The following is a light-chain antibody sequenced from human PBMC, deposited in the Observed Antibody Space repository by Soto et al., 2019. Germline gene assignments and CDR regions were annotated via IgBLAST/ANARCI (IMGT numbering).Light chain of an antibody. J-gene: IGKJ1*01. Sequence: DIQMTQSPSSLSASVGDRVTITCRASQSISRYLSWHQQKPGKAPVLLIYAAASLQSGVPSRFSGGGSGTDFTLTISSLQPEDFATYYCQQSSRTPWTFGQGTKLEIK. CDR2: AAA. CDR3: QQSSRTPWT. V-gene: IGKV1-39*01. CDR1: QSISRY.